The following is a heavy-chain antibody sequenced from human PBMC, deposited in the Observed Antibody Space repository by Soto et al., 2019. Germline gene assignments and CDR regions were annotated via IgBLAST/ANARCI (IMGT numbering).Heavy chain of an antibody. CDR1: GDSFSSNSAG. CDR2: TYYRSKWYY. V-gene: IGHV6-1*01. J-gene: IGHJ4*01. D-gene: IGHD2-21*01. CDR3: ERGEKYCGRSYDY. Sequence: SQTLSLTCAITGDSFSSNSAGWSWVRQSPSRGLEWLGRTYYRSKWYYEYAVSVRGRITINPDTSKNQYSLQLNSVTPEDTAVYFCERGEKYCGRSYDYWGQGTLVTVSS.